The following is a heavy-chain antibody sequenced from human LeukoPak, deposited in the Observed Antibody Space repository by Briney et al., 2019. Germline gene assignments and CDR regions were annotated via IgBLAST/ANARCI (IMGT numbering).Heavy chain of an antibody. CDR2: FDPEDGET. CDR3: ATVRPTTVTDNWFDP. J-gene: IGHJ5*02. CDR1: GYTLTELS. Sequence: ASVTVSCKVSGYTLTELSMHWVRQAPGKGLEWMGGFDPEDGETIYAQKFQGRVTMTEDTSTDTAYMELSSLRSEDTAVYYCATVRPTTVTDNWFDPWGQGTLVTVSS. D-gene: IGHD4-17*01. V-gene: IGHV1-24*01.